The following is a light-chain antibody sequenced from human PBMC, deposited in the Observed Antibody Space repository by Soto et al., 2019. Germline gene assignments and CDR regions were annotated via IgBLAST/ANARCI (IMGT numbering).Light chain of an antibody. V-gene: IGKV3-20*01. CDR3: QDDGSSPPTT. Sequence: EFVLTQSPGTLSLSPGERAILSCRASQSVTSTYIAWYQQKPGQAPRLLIYGASSRATGIPDRFSGSGSGTDFTLTISRLEAEDFAVYYCQDDGSSPPTTFGQGTKLEIK. J-gene: IGKJ2*01. CDR2: GAS. CDR1: QSVTSTY.